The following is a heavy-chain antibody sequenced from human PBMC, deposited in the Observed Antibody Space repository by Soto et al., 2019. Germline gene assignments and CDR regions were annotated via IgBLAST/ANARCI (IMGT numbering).Heavy chain of an antibody. V-gene: IGHV3-48*02. J-gene: IGHJ4*02. CDR3: VIVLIPPRPRRIDY. CDR2: ISSSSSTI. Sequence: GGSLRLSCAASGFTFSVYAMGWVRQAPGKGLEWVSYISSSSSTIYYVDSVKGRFTISRDNAKNSLYLQMNSLRDEDTAVYYCVIVLIPPRPRRIDYRGQGTLVTGSS. D-gene: IGHD6-6*01. CDR1: GFTFSVYA.